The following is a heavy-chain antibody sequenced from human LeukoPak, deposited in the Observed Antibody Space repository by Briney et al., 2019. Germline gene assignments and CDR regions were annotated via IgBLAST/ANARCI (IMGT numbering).Heavy chain of an antibody. J-gene: IGHJ4*02. V-gene: IGHV3-33*01. CDR1: GFTFSNHG. CDR2: IWYDGSKK. Sequence: PGRSLRLSCAASGFTFSNHGMSWVRQAPGKGLEWVAVIWYDGSKKYYGDSVKGRFTVSRDNSKKTLYLQMNSLRAEDTAVYYCAMYSGSDWELNYWGQGTLVTVSS. CDR3: AMYSGSDWELNY. D-gene: IGHD5-12*01.